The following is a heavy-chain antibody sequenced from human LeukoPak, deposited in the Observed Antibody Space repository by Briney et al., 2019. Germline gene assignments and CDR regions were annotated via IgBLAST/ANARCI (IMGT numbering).Heavy chain of an antibody. V-gene: IGHV1-18*01. CDR1: GYTFTSYG. CDR3: VRSSHIVVVPAAIPNWFDP. D-gene: IGHD2-2*02. J-gene: IGHJ5*02. CDR2: ISAYNGNT. Sequence: ASVKVSCKASGYTFTSYGISWVRQAPGQGLEWMGWISAYNGNTNYAQKLQGRVTMTTDTSTSTAYMELRSLRSDDTAVYYCVRSSHIVVVPAAIPNWFDPWGQGTLVTVSS.